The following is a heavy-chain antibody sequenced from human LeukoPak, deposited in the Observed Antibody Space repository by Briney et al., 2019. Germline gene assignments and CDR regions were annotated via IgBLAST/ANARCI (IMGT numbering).Heavy chain of an antibody. D-gene: IGHD1-26*01. J-gene: IGHJ4*02. CDR1: GYTFTGYY. V-gene: IGHV1-18*04. CDR3: ARGKSPPVWAPSDY. CDR2: ISAYNGNT. Sequence: ASVKVSCKASGYTFTGYYMHWVRQAPGQGLEWMGWISAYNGNTNYAQKLQGRVTMTTDTSTSTAYMELRSLRSDDTAVYYCARGKSPPVWAPSDYWGQGTLVTVSS.